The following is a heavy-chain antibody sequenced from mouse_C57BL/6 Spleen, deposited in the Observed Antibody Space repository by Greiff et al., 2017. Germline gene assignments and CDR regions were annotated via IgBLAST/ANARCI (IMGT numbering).Heavy chain of an antibody. D-gene: IGHD4-1*01. Sequence: VQLKQSGPELVKPGASVKMSCKASGYTFTSYVMHWVKQKPGQGLEWIGYIYPYNDGTKYNEKFKGKATLTSDKSSSTAYMELSSLTSEDSAVYYCARITGTPLRYFDVWGTGTTVTVSS. V-gene: IGHV1-14*01. J-gene: IGHJ1*03. CDR3: ARITGTPLRYFDV. CDR2: IYPYNDGT. CDR1: GYTFTSYV.